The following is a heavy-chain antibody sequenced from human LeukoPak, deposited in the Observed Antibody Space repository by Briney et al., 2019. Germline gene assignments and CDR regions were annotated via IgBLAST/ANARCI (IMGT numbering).Heavy chain of an antibody. V-gene: IGHV3-53*04. CDR2: MYSGGST. J-gene: IGHJ4*02. D-gene: IGHD4-17*01. CDR1: GFTVSTNY. Sequence: GGSLRLSCAVSGFTVSTNYMSWVRQAPGKGLEWVSVMYSGGSTYYADSVKGRFTISRHNSKNTLYLEINSRRPDDAAVYYCARGGGDYNPFDYWGQGTLVTVSS. CDR3: ARGGGDYNPFDY.